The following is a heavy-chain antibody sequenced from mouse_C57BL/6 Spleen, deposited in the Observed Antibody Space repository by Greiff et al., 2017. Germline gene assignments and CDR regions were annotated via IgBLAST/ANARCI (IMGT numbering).Heavy chain of an antibody. J-gene: IGHJ3*01. V-gene: IGHV14-4*01. CDR2: IDPENGDT. Sequence: VQLQQSGAELVRPGASVKLSYTASGFNIKDDYMHWVKQRPEQGLEWIGWIDPENGDTEYASKFQGKATITADTSSNTAYLQLSSLTSEDTAVYYCTTSPAWFAYWGQGTLVTVSA. CDR1: GFNIKDDY. CDR3: TTSPAWFAY.